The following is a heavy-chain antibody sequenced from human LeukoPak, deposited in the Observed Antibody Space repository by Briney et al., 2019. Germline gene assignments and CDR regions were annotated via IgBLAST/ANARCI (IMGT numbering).Heavy chain of an antibody. D-gene: IGHD2-15*01. CDR3: VRASVATGGAFDA. CDR1: GASISKDY. Sequence: SETLSLTCTVSGASISKDYWAWIRQPPGKGLEWIGYVTHSDFNKANGDITNYNPSLESRVTPSRETPKTNFSLKLRSITAAATAIYYCVRASVATGGAFDAWGQGTVVTVSS. V-gene: IGHV4-59*01. CDR2: VTHSDFNKANGDIT. J-gene: IGHJ3*01.